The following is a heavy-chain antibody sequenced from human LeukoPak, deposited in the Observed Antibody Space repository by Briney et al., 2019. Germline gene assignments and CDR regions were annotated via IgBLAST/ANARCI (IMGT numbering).Heavy chain of an antibody. Sequence: GASVKVSCKVSGYTLTELSMHWVRQAPGKGLEWMGGFDPEDGETIYAQKFQGRVTMTEDTSTDTAYMALSSLRSEDTAVYYCAKSLAVAGYYYGMDVWGQGTTVTVSS. D-gene: IGHD6-19*01. V-gene: IGHV1-24*01. J-gene: IGHJ6*02. CDR2: FDPEDGET. CDR1: GYTLTELS. CDR3: AKSLAVAGYYYGMDV.